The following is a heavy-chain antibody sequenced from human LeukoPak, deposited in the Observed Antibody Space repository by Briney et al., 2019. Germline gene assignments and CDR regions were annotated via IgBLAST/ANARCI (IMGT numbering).Heavy chain of an antibody. D-gene: IGHD3-22*01. V-gene: IGHV1-69*04. CDR3: ARDRYDTIGYIDY. CDR2: IIPILGIA. CDR1: GGTFSSYA. Sequence: GASVKVSCKASGGTFSSYAISWVRQAPGQGLEWMGRIIPILGIANYAQKFQGRVTITADKSTSTAYMELSSLRSEDTAVYYCARDRYDTIGYIDYWGQGTLVTVSS. J-gene: IGHJ4*02.